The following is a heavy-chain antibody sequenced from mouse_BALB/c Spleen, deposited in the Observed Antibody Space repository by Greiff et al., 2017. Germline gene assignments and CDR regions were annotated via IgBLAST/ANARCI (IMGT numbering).Heavy chain of an antibody. J-gene: IGHJ4*01. CDR3: ARGYDDAMDY. CDR1: SYTFTDYA. V-gene: IGHV1-67*01. CDR2: ISTYYGNT. Sequence: QVQLQQSGPELVRPGVSVKISCKGSSYTFTDYAMHWVKQSHAKSLEWIGVISTYYGNTNYNQKFKGKATMTVDKSSSTAYMELARLTSEDSAVYYCARGYDDAMDYWGQGTSVTVSS. D-gene: IGHD2-14*01.